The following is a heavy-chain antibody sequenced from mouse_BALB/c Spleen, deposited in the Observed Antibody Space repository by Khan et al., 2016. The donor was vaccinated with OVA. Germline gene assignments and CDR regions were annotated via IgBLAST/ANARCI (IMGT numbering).Heavy chain of an antibody. D-gene: IGHD1-2*01. CDR1: GYTFTDYN. Sequence: EVQLQESGPELVKPGASVKISCKASGYTFTDYNMDWVRQSQGESLEWIGYIFPNTGGTGYNQKFKTKATLTVDSSSSTAYMEFRNLTSDDSAVYFCARAGYGSFGFLGQGTLVTVSA. V-gene: IGHV1S29*02. CDR3: ARAGYGSFGF. CDR2: IFPNTGGT. J-gene: IGHJ3*01.